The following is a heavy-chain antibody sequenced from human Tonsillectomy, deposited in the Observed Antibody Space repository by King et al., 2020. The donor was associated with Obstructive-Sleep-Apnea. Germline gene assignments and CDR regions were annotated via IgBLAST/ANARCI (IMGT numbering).Heavy chain of an antibody. CDR2: ITCDGVTT. J-gene: IGHJ4*02. Sequence: EQLVQSGGVVIQPGGSLRLSCAASGVTFEDYAMHWVRQAPGRGLEWVSLITCDGVTTYYADSVKSVFTISGDNSKNSLYLQMNNLRPEDTAFYYCAKDFDTNDSRDYWGQGTLVTVSS. V-gene: IGHV3-43D*03. D-gene: IGHD2-8*01. CDR3: AKDFDTNDSRDY. CDR1: GVTFEDYA.